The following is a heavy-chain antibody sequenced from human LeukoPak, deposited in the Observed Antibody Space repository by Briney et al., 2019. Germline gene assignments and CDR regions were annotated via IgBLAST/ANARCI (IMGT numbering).Heavy chain of an antibody. V-gene: IGHV1-24*01. Sequence: ASVKVSCKVSGYTLTELSMHWVRQAPGKGLEWMGRFDPEDGETIYEQKFQGRVTMTEDTSTNTAYMELSSLRSEDTAVYYCATQQLVRFVLRFQHWGQGTLVTVSS. J-gene: IGHJ1*01. CDR2: FDPEDGET. D-gene: IGHD6-13*01. CDR1: GYTLTELS. CDR3: ATQQLVRFVLRFQH.